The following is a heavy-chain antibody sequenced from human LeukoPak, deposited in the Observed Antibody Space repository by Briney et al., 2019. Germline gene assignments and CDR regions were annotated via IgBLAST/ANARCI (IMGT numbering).Heavy chain of an antibody. D-gene: IGHD4-17*01. CDR1: GGSVSTDYYY. CDR3: ARSGTTVTKGPVDY. V-gene: IGHV4-61*03. J-gene: IGHJ4*02. Sequence: PSETLSLTCTVSGGSVSTDYYYWSCIPQPPGKELDWIGYIYYSGSTNYNPSLKSRVTISAGTSKNHFSLKLSSVTAADTAVYYCARSGTTVTKGPVDYWGQGALVTVSS. CDR2: IYYSGST.